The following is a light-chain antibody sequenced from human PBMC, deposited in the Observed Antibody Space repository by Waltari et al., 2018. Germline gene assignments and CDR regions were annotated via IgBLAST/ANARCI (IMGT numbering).Light chain of an antibody. CDR1: SSDIDFADY. CDR3: SSFTGTIWV. CDR2: GVT. V-gene: IGLV2-14*01. Sequence: QSALTQPASVSGSPGQSLTISCTGRSSDIDFADYVSWYQHLPGKAPKLMIYGVTNRPSGISNRFSGSKSDNTASLTISGLQADDEADYYCSSFTGTIWVFGGGTKLTVL. J-gene: IGLJ3*02.